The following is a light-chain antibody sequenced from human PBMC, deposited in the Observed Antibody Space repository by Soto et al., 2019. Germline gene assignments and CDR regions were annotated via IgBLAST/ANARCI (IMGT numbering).Light chain of an antibody. CDR2: GAS. Sequence: EIVLTQSPGTLSLSPGERATLSCRASQSVSSKLAWFQQKPGQAPRLLIYGASTRATGLPARFSGTGSGAEFTLTISSLQSEDFAVYYCQQYNNWPLTFGQGTRLEIK. V-gene: IGKV3-15*01. CDR1: QSVSSK. J-gene: IGKJ5*01. CDR3: QQYNNWPLT.